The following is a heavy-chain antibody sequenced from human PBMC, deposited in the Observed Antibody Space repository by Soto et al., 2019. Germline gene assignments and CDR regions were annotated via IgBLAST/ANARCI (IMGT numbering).Heavy chain of an antibody. Sequence: SVKVSCKASGGTFSSYAISWVRQAPGQGLEWMGGIIPIFGTANYTQKFQGRVTITADESTSTAYMELSSLRSEDTAVYYCASYGYCSGGSCYSNFDYWGQGTLVTVSS. CDR2: IIPIFGTA. V-gene: IGHV1-69*13. D-gene: IGHD2-15*01. CDR1: GGTFSSYA. CDR3: ASYGYCSGGSCYSNFDY. J-gene: IGHJ4*02.